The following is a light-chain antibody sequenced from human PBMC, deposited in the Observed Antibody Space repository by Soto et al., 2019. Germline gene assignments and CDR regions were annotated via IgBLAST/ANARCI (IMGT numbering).Light chain of an antibody. Sequence: QSALTQPPSASGSPGQSVTISCTGTSSDVGAYKYVSWYQQYPGKAPKLMIYEASRRPSGVPDRFSGSKSGNTASLTVSGLQAEDEADYYCTSYAGSNIWVFGGGTKLTVL. V-gene: IGLV2-8*01. CDR3: TSYAGSNIWV. CDR2: EAS. CDR1: SSDVGAYKY. J-gene: IGLJ3*02.